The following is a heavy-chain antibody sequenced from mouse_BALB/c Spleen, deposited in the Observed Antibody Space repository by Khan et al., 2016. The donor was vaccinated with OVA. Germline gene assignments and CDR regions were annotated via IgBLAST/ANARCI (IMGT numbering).Heavy chain of an antibody. CDR2: ISNGDSYT. J-gene: IGHJ4*01. CDR3: GRHGGFNPYFAMDY. Sequence: EVELVESGGGLVKPGGSLKLSCAASGFAFSSYDMSWVRQTPERRLEWVALISNGDSYTNYPDSVKGRFTISRDNARNTLYLQVSSLSSEDTALYYWGRHGGFNPYFAMDYWGQGTSVTVSS. CDR1: GFAFSSYD. V-gene: IGHV5-9*02.